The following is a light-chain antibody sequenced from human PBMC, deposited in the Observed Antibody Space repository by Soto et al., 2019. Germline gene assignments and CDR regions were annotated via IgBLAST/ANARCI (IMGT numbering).Light chain of an antibody. J-gene: IGKJ5*01. CDR3: QQYGSSRSIT. CDR2: GAS. V-gene: IGKV3-20*01. CDR1: QSVTGIY. Sequence: EIVLTQSPGTLSLSTGERATLSSRSIQSVTGIYLAWYQQKPGQAPRLLIYGASSRATGIPDRFSGSGSGTDFTLTISRLEPEDFAMYYCQQYGSSRSITFGQGTRLEIK.